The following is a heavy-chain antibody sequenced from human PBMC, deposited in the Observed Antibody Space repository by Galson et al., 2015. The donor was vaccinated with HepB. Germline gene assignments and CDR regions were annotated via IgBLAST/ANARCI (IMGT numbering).Heavy chain of an antibody. D-gene: IGHD6-25*01. J-gene: IGHJ6*02. CDR2: ISASGGST. V-gene: IGHV3-23*01. Sequence: VSGISASGGSTYYADSVKGRFTISRDNSKNTLYLQMNSLRAEDTAVYYCAKDRGRQGLDYYYYGMDVWGQGTTVTVSS. CDR3: AKDRGRQGLDYYYYGMDV.